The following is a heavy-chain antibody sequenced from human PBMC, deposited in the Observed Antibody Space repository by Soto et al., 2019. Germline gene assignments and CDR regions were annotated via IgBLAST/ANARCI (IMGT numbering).Heavy chain of an antibody. CDR1: GGSSIGRGDC. D-gene: IGHD2-15*01. Sequence: LCHPCSVAGGSSIGRGDCWSWIQQHPGKGLEWIGYIYYSGSTYYNPSLKSRVTISVDTSKNQFSLKLSSVTAADTAVYYCARSSDRGYYPSTAPWGHGTPVTVS. CDR2: IYYSGST. V-gene: IGHV4-31*03. J-gene: IGHJ5*02. CDR3: ARSSDRGYYPSTAP.